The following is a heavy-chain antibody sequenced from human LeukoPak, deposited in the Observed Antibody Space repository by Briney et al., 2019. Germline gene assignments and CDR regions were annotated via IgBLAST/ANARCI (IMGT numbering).Heavy chain of an antibody. Sequence: ASVKISCKVSGHTLSDLSIHWVRQAPGTGLEWMGGFDQEEGETIYAQNFQGRVTMTEDTSTETAYMELSSLRSEDTAMYYCATDRGGTYSVEFDYWGPGTLVTVSS. CDR3: ATDRGGTYSVEFDY. D-gene: IGHD1-26*01. CDR2: FDQEEGET. CDR1: GHTLSDLS. V-gene: IGHV1-24*01. J-gene: IGHJ4*02.